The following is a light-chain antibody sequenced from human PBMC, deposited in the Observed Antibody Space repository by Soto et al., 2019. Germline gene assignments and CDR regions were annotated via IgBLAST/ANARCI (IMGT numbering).Light chain of an antibody. Sequence: QSALTQPPSASGSPGQSVTISCTGTSSDVGGYNYVSWYQQHPGKPPKLIIYEVSKWPSGVPDRFSGSKSGNTASLTVSGLQAEDEADYYCSSYAGSNIHYVFGTGTKLTVL. CDR1: SSDVGGYNY. J-gene: IGLJ1*01. CDR3: SSYAGSNIHYV. CDR2: EVS. V-gene: IGLV2-8*01.